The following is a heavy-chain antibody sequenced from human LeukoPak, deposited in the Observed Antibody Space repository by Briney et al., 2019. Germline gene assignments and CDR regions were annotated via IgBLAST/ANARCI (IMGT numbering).Heavy chain of an antibody. CDR2: ISAYNGNT. CDR1: GYTFTSYG. V-gene: IGHV1-18*01. D-gene: IGHD3-9*01. CDR3: ARDELRYFDWLLSFDY. J-gene: IGHJ4*02. Sequence: ASVKVSCKASGYTFTSYGISWVRQAPGQGLEWMGWISAYNGNTNYAQKLQGRVTMTTDTSTSTAYMELRSLRSDDTAVYYCARDELRYFDWLLSFDYWGQGTLVTVSS.